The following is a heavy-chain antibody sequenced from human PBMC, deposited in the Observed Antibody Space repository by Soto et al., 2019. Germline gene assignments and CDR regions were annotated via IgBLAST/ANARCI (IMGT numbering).Heavy chain of an antibody. CDR2: ISGDSGNT. J-gene: IGHJ4*01. CDR3: ARDGVAAGNINFDY. Sequence: ASVKVSCKASGYMFTKSAIHWVRQAPGQRLEWMGWISGDSGNTKYSPKLQDRVTITRDTSASTAYMELSSLRSEDTALYYCARDGVAAGNINFDYWGQGTLVTVSS. CDR1: GYMFTKSA. V-gene: IGHV1-3*01. D-gene: IGHD6-19*01.